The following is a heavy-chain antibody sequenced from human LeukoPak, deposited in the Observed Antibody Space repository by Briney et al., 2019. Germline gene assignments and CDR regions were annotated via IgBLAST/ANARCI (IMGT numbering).Heavy chain of an antibody. V-gene: IGHV3-53*01. D-gene: IGHD3-10*01. CDR2: IYSGGST. J-gene: IGHJ4*02. CDR1: GFTVSSNY. CDR3: ARDYYGSGSYYNEGHYFDY. Sequence: PGGSLRLSCAASGFTVSSNYMSWVRQAPGKGLEWVSVIYSGGSTYYADSVKGRFTISRDNAKNSLYLQMNSLRDEDTAMYYCARDYYGSGSYYNEGHYFDYWGQGTLVTVSS.